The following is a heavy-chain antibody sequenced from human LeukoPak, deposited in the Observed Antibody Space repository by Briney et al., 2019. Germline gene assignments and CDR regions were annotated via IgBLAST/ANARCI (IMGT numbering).Heavy chain of an antibody. J-gene: IGHJ6*03. V-gene: IGHV4-59*01. Sequence: PSETLSLTCTVSGGSISSYYWSWIRQPPGKGLEWIGYISYNGSTNYNPSLKSRVTISVDTFKNQFSLKLSSVTAADTAVYYCARVPPDYDILTGYLRGHYYYMDVWGKGTTVTLSS. CDR1: GGSISSYY. D-gene: IGHD3-9*01. CDR2: ISYNGST. CDR3: ARVPPDYDILTGYLRGHYYYMDV.